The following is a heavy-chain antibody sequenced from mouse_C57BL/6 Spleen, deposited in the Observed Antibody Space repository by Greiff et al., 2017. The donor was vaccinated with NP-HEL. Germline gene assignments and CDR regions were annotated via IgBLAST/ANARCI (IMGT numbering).Heavy chain of an antibody. D-gene: IGHD4-1*02. CDR3: TTPTVTWYAMDY. V-gene: IGHV1-15*01. J-gene: IGHJ4*01. CDR1: GYTFTDYE. CDR2: IDPETGGT. Sequence: QVQLKQSGAELVRPGASVTLSCKASGYTFTDYEMHWVKQTPVHGLEWIGAIDPETGGTAYNQKFKGKAILTADKSSSTAYMELRSLTSEDSAVYYCTTPTVTWYAMDYWGQGTSVTVSS.